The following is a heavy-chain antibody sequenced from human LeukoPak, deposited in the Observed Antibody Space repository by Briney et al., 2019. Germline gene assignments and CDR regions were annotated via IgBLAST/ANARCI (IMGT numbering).Heavy chain of an antibody. CDR1: GGSISSGSHY. CDR2: IYTSGST. CDR3: ASSELLWFGELWH. Sequence: PSETLSLTCTVSGGSISSGSHYWSWIRQPAGKGLEWIGRIYTSGSTNYNPSLKSRVTISVDTSKNQFSLKLSSVTAADTAVYYCASSELLWFGELWHWGQGTLVTVSS. V-gene: IGHV4-61*02. D-gene: IGHD3-10*01. J-gene: IGHJ4*02.